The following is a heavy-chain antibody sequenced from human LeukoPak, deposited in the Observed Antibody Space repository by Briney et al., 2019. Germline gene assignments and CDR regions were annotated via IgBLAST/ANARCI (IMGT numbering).Heavy chain of an antibody. CDR1: GDSISTSKSY. D-gene: IGHD3/OR15-3a*01. Sequence: SDTLSLTCTVSGDSISTSKSYWGWIRQPPLKGLEWIGSIYYTGNTYYNASLKSRVTISVDTSKNQFSLSLTSVTAADTAVYYCARQTGSGLFILPGGQGTLVTVPS. J-gene: IGHJ4*02. CDR3: ARQTGSGLFILP. V-gene: IGHV4-39*01. CDR2: IYYTGNT.